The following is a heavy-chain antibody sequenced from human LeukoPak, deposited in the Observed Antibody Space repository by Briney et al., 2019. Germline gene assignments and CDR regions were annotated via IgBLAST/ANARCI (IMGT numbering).Heavy chain of an antibody. D-gene: IGHD3-10*01. CDR1: GFTFTNAW. J-gene: IGHJ4*02. Sequence: GGSLRLSCAASGFTFTNAWMSWVRQTPGKGLEWVGRIKRKTDGGTTDYAAPVKGRFTISRDDSKNMLYLQMNSLKTEDTAVYYCTTDPDLWFGDLLSPPDYRGQGTLVTVSS. CDR2: IKRKTDGGTT. CDR3: TTDPDLWFGDLLSPPDY. V-gene: IGHV3-15*01.